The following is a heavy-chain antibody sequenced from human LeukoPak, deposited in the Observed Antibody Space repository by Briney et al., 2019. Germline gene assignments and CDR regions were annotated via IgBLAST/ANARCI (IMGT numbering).Heavy chain of an antibody. CDR2: IYYTGST. D-gene: IGHD6-19*01. V-gene: IGHV4-59*08. CDR1: GVSIGSDY. CDR3: GKYGISGWVIDN. J-gene: IGHJ4*02. Sequence: SETLSLTCTVSGVSIGSDYWTWIRQPPGKGLEYIGYIYYTGSTNYNPPLKNRVTISVGTSKNQFSLMPSTVTAADTAVYCCGKYGISGWVIDNWGQGTLVTVSS.